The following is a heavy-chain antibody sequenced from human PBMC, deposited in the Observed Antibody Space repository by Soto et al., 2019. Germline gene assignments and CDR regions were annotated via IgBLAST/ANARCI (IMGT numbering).Heavy chain of an antibody. CDR3: AKVGWGGDS. D-gene: IGHD7-27*01. V-gene: IGHV4-61*01. Sequence: XETLSLTCSVSGDSFSRGSYHWSWIRQPPGKGLEWIGFKPYTGSPDYNPSLKSRVVISIDRSKNQFSLKLSSVTATDTAVYFCAKVGWGGDSWGQGSLVTVSS. J-gene: IGHJ4*02. CDR2: KPYTGSP. CDR1: GDSFSRGSYH.